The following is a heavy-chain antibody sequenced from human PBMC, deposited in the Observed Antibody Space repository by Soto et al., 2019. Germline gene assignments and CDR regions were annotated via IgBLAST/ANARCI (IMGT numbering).Heavy chain of an antibody. CDR3: ARGLAAQSFYFDF. CDR1: GGSFSTNH. CDR2: ISPDGAT. D-gene: IGHD3-16*02. V-gene: IGHV4-34*01. J-gene: IGHJ4*02. Sequence: QVQLHQWGAGLVRPSETLALTCAVNGGSFSTNHWNWIRQSPGKGLEWIGEISPDGATNSNPTLKSRLSMSVETSKRQFSLHLTSVTAADTAVYFCARGLAAQSFYFDFWGQGTLVTVSS.